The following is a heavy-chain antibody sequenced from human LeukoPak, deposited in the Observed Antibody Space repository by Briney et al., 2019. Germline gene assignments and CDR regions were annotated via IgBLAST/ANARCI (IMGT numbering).Heavy chain of an antibody. CDR1: GFTFGAYW. D-gene: IGHD3-10*01. V-gene: IGHV3-7*01. Sequence: GGSLRLSCEAFGFTFGAYWMSGVRKVPGRGWRGVATIIKDGIEKYYVDSVKGRVITSRDNAKNSLYLQMNSLRAEDTAVYYCVRAHLVRGVIRNYYYGMDVWGQGTTVTVSS. CDR3: VRAHLVRGVIRNYYYGMDV. CDR2: IIKDGIEK. J-gene: IGHJ6*02.